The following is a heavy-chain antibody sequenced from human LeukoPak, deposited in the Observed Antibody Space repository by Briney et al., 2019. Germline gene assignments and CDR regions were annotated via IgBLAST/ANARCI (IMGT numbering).Heavy chain of an antibody. D-gene: IGHD3-22*01. Sequence: SGTLSLTCTVSGGSISSYYWSWIRQPPGKGLEWIGYIYYSGSTNYNPSLKSRVTISVDTSKNQFSLKLSSVTAADTAVYYCARGRKDYYDSSGYPGDGDYWGQGTLVTVSS. CDR3: ARGRKDYYDSSGYPGDGDY. J-gene: IGHJ4*02. CDR2: IYYSGST. V-gene: IGHV4-59*12. CDR1: GGSISSYY.